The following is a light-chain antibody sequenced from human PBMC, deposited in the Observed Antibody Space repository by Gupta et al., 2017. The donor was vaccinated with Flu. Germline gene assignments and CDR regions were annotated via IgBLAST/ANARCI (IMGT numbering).Light chain of an antibody. J-gene: IGLJ1*01. V-gene: IGLV2-8*01. CDR1: SDVGGYNY. CDR3: SSYAGSNNRYV. Sequence: SDVGGYNYVSWYQQHPGKAPKLMIYEVSKRPSGVPDRFSGSKSGNTASLTVSGLQAEDEADYYCSSYAGSNNRYVFGTGTKVTVL. CDR2: EVS.